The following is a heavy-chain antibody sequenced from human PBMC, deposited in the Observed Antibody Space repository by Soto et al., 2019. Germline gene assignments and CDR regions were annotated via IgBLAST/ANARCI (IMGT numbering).Heavy chain of an antibody. J-gene: IGHJ4*02. CDR1: GYTFTGYY. Sequence: QVQLVQSGAEVKKPGASVKVSCKASGYTFTGYYMHWVRQAPGQGLEWMGWINPNSGGTNYAQKFQGWVTMTRDTSISTAYMELSRLRSDDTAVYYCARDVSILYQDSFQFDYWGQGTLVTVSS. D-gene: IGHD2-8*01. CDR2: INPNSGGT. V-gene: IGHV1-2*04. CDR3: ARDVSILYQDSFQFDY.